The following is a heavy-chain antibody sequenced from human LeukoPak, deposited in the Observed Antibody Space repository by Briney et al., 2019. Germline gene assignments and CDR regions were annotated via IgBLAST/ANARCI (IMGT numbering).Heavy chain of an antibody. D-gene: IGHD3-22*01. Sequence: SETLSLTCTVSGYSLSSGFFCDWIRQSPGKGLEWIGSFSHRGGSYHNPSLKSRVTISVDTSKNQFSLKLLSVTAADTAVYSDSSGPNYLDFWGQGILVTVSS. CDR2: FSHRGGS. CDR3: SSGPNYLDF. V-gene: IGHV4-38-2*02. J-gene: IGHJ4*02. CDR1: GYSLSSGFF.